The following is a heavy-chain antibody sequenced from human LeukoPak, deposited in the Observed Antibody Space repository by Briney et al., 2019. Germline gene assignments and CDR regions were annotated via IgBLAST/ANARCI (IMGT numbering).Heavy chain of an antibody. CDR3: AREVDTAMVRLLDY. CDR2: IVPIFGTA. D-gene: IGHD5-18*01. CDR1: GGTFSSYA. J-gene: IGHJ4*02. V-gene: IGHV1-69*05. Sequence: GASVKVSCKASGGTFSSYAISWVRQAPGQGLEWMGRIVPIFGTAKYAQKFQGRVTITTAESTSTAYMELSSLRSEDTAVYYCAREVDTAMVRLLDYWGQGTLVTVSS.